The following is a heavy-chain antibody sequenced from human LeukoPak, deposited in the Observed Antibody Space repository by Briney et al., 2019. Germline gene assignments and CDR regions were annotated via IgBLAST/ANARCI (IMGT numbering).Heavy chain of an antibody. CDR3: ARVPGIGPFVVPPYYYYMDV. V-gene: IGHV3-20*04. Sequence: PGGSLRLSCAASGFTFDDYGMSWVRQAPGKGLEWVSGINWNGGSTGYADSVKGRFTISRDNAKNSLYLQMNSLRAEDTALYYCARVPGIGPFVVPPYYYYMDVWGKGTTVTVSS. D-gene: IGHD6-13*01. CDR1: GFTFDDYG. J-gene: IGHJ6*03. CDR2: INWNGGST.